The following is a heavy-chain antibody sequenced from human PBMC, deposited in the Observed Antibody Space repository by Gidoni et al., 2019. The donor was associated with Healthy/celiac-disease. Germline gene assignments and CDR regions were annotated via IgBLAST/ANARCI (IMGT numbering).Heavy chain of an antibody. Sequence: EVQLVESGGGLVKPGGSLRLSCPASGFTFSSYRMTWGRQAPGKGLEWVSSISSSSSYIYYADSVKGRFTISRDNAKNSLYLQMNSLRAEDTAVYYCARDRIVVVPAAKDYYYYGMDVWGQGTTVTVSS. CDR2: ISSSSSYI. V-gene: IGHV3-21*01. J-gene: IGHJ6*02. D-gene: IGHD2-2*01. CDR1: GFTFSSYR. CDR3: ARDRIVVVPAAKDYYYYGMDV.